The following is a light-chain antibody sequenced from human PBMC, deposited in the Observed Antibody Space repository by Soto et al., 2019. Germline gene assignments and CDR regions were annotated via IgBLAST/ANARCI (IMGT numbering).Light chain of an antibody. J-gene: IGKJ1*01. V-gene: IGKV1-6*01. Sequence: AIRMTQSPSALSASVGDRVTITCRASQGIRNDLGWYQQKPGKAPNLLIFAASSLKTGVPSRFSGSGSYRDFTFTISSLQPEDFATYYCLQNNQYPRTFGQGTKVDIK. CDR1: QGIRND. CDR2: AAS. CDR3: LQNNQYPRT.